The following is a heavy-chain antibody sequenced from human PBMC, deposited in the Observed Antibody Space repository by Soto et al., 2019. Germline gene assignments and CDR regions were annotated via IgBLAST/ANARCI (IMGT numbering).Heavy chain of an antibody. CDR1: GFTFSNAW. CDR3: TTRPEGNKYYGSGEPLAATDAFDI. Sequence: GGSLRLSCAASGFTFSNAWMNWVRQAPGKGLEWVGRIKSKTDGGTTDYAAPVKGRFTISRDDSKNTLYLQMNSLKTEDTAVYYCTTRPEGNKYYGSGEPLAATDAFDIWGQGTMVTVSS. CDR2: IKSKTDGGTT. D-gene: IGHD3-10*01. J-gene: IGHJ3*02. V-gene: IGHV3-15*07.